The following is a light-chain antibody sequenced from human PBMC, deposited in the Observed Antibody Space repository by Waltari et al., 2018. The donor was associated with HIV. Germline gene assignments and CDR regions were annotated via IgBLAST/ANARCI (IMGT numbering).Light chain of an antibody. CDR3: VVYLSSGSGV. V-gene: IGLV8-61*01. Sequence: QTVVTQEPSFSVSPGGTVTLTCGLSSGSVSTNYYPSWYKQSPGQAPPTLIYRTDLRSSRAPALFSGSISGNEAPLTITGAQAEDEADYYCVVYLSSGSGVFGGGTKVTVL. CDR2: RTD. CDR1: SGSVSTNYY. J-gene: IGLJ3*02.